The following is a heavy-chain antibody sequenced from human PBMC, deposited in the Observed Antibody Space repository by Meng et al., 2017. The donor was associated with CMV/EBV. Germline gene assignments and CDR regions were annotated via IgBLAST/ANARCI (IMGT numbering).Heavy chain of an antibody. CDR3: AHQLRYFDWVNNWFDP. CDR1: GFSLSTSGVG. V-gene: IGHV2-5*02. D-gene: IGHD3-9*01. Sequence: ITCKDSGPTLVKPTQPLTLPCTFAGFSLSTSGVGVGWIRQPPGKALEWLALIYCDDDKRYSPSLKSRLTITKDTSKNQVVLTMTNMDPVDTATYYCAHQLRYFDWVNNWFDPWGQGTLVTVSS. CDR2: IYCDDDK. J-gene: IGHJ5*02.